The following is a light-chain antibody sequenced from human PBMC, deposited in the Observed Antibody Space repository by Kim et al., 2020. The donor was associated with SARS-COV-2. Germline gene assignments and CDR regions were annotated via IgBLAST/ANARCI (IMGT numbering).Light chain of an antibody. CDR3: CSYAGSSTFGV. J-gene: IGLJ2*01. CDR1: SSDVGSYNL. CDR2: DVS. Sequence: QSITISCTGTSSDVGSYNLVSWYQQHPGKAPKLMIYDVSKRPSGVSNRFSGSKSGNTASLTISGLQAEDEADYYCCSYAGSSTFGVFGGGTQLTVL. V-gene: IGLV2-23*02.